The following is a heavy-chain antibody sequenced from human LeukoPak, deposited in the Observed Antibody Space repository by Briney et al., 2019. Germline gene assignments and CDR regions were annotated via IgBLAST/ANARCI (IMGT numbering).Heavy chain of an antibody. V-gene: IGHV4-34*01. CDR3: AGGDTAMGASDY. CDR1: GGSFSGYH. CDR2: INHSGNT. Sequence: SETLSLTCAVHGGSFSGYHWGWVRQPPGKGLEWIGEINHSGNTNYNPSLKSRVTISVDMAKNQFSLKRISVTAAATAVYYCAGGDTAMGASDYWGQGTLVTVSS. D-gene: IGHD5-18*01. J-gene: IGHJ4*02.